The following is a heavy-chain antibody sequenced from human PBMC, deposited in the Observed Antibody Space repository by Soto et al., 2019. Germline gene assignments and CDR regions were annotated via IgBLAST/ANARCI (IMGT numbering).Heavy chain of an antibody. CDR1: GFSFSSYG. CDR3: AREGAAMVINGWFDP. CDR2: IWYDGSNE. Sequence: QVQLVESGGGVVQPGRSLRLSCAASGFSFSSYGMHWVRQAPGKGLEWVAVIWYDGSNEYYADSVKGRFTISRDISNKTVNLERNSRRAEDTAVYYCAREGAAMVINGWFDPWGQGTLVTVS. D-gene: IGHD5-18*01. V-gene: IGHV3-33*01. J-gene: IGHJ5*02.